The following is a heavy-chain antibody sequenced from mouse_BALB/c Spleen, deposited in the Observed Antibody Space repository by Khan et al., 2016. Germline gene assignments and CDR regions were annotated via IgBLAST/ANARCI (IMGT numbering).Heavy chain of an antibody. CDR3: ARVYDGYSAWFGY. CDR1: GYAFTSYY. J-gene: IGHJ3*01. V-gene: IGHV1S56*01. Sequence: QVRLQQSGPELVKPGASVKMSCKASGYAFTSYYIHWVKQRPGQGLEWIGWNYPGDGMINYNEKFRGRTTLTADKSSSTAYMLLSSLTSEDSAIYFCARVYDGYSAWFGYWGQGTLVTVSA. D-gene: IGHD2-3*01. CDR2: NYPGDGMI.